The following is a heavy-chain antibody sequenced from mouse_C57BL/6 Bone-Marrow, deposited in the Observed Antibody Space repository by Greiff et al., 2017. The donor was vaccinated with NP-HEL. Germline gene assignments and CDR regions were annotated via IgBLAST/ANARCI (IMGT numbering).Heavy chain of an antibody. CDR3: ARSTDLDD. CDR2: IRNKANGYTT. Sequence: EVKVEESGGGLVQPGGSLSLSCAASGFTFTDYYMSWVRQPPGKALEWLGFIRNKANGYTTEYSASVKGRFPISRDNSQSILYHQMNALRAEDSATYYCARSTDLDDWGPGTTLTVSS. J-gene: IGHJ2*01. V-gene: IGHV7-3*01. CDR1: GFTFTDYY.